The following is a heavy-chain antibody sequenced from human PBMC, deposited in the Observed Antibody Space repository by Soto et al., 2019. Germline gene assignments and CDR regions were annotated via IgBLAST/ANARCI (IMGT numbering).Heavy chain of an antibody. Sequence: QVQLVQSGAEVTKPGASVKVSCKASGYTFTSYDINWVRQATGQRPEWMGWMNPNSGNAGYAEKFQGRVTMTRDTSFSTAYMELSGLTSDDTAVYYCARHTAMVPGEFWGQGTLVTVS. V-gene: IGHV1-8*01. D-gene: IGHD5-18*01. J-gene: IGHJ4*02. CDR2: MNPNSGNA. CDR1: GYTFTSYD. CDR3: ARHTAMVPGEF.